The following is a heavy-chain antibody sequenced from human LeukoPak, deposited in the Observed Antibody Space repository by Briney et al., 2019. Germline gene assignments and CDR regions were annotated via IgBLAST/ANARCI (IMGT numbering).Heavy chain of an antibody. CDR1: GFTFSSYA. CDR2: ISGRGTTP. Sequence: GGSLRLSCAASGFTFSSYAMSWVRQAPGMGLEWVSAISGRGTTPYYADSVKGRFTISRDNPKNTLYPQMNSLRADDTAIYYCARGGYCDDDCSGGVFDYWGQGTLVTVSS. CDR3: ARGGYCDDDCSGGVFDY. V-gene: IGHV3-23*01. D-gene: IGHD2-21*02. J-gene: IGHJ4*02.